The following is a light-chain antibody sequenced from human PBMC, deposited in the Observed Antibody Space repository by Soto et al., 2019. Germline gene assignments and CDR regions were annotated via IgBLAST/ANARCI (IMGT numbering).Light chain of an antibody. CDR2: DVS. Sequence: QSALTQPASVSGSPGQSITISCTGTSSDVGTYNYVSWYQQHPGKAPKLIIYDVSTRPSGLSNRFSGSKSGNTATLTISGLQAEDEADYYCASYTTSTTQVFGGGTKLTVL. CDR1: SSDVGTYNY. V-gene: IGLV2-14*01. CDR3: ASYTTSTTQV. J-gene: IGLJ3*02.